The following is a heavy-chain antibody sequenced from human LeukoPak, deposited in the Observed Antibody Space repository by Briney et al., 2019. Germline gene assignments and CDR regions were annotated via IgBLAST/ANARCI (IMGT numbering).Heavy chain of an antibody. CDR1: GYTFTSYG. V-gene: IGHV1-24*01. D-gene: IGHD3-16*01. J-gene: IGHJ4*02. CDR3: ATVRLGDFAAYFFDY. Sequence: ASVKVSCKASGYTFTSYGISWVRQAPGKGLEWMGGFDPEDGETIYAQKFQGRVTMTEDTSTDTAYMELSSLRSEDTAVYYCATVRLGDFAAYFFDYWGQGTLVTVSS. CDR2: FDPEDGET.